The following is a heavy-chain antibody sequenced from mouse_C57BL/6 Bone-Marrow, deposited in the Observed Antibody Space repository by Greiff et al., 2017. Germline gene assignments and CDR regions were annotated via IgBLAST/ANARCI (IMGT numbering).Heavy chain of an antibody. CDR3: TRSLIFYGTNY. CDR2: IDPEDGET. D-gene: IGHD1-1*01. J-gene: IGHJ2*01. V-gene: IGHV14-2*01. CDR1: GFNIKDYY. Sequence: VHVKQSGAELVKPGASVKLSCTASGFNIKDYYIHWVKQRTEQGLEWIGRIDPEDGETKYAPQFQDKATITADPSSNTAYLQLRSLTSEDTAVYYCTRSLIFYGTNYWGQGTTLTVSS.